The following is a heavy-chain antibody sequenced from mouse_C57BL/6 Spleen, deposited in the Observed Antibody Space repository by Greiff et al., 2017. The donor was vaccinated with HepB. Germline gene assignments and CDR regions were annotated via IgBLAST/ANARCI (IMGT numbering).Heavy chain of an antibody. D-gene: IGHD1-1*01. Sequence: EVMLVESGGGLVKPGGSLKLSCAASGFTFSDYGMHWVRQAPEKGLEWVAYISSGSSTIYYADTVKGRFTISRDNAKNTLFLQMTSLRSEDTAMYYCARSDYYGSSYDYYAMDYWGQGTSVTVSS. CDR2: ISSGSSTI. CDR3: ARSDYYGSSYDYYAMDY. CDR1: GFTFSDYG. V-gene: IGHV5-17*01. J-gene: IGHJ4*01.